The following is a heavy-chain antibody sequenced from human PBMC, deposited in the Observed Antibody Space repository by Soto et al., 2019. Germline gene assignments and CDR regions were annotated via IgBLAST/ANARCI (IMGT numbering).Heavy chain of an antibody. J-gene: IGHJ6*03. CDR1: GFTFSSYA. CDR3: ASPPVSDYYYYYYMDV. V-gene: IGHV3-23*01. Sequence: GGSLRLSCAASGFTFSSYAMSWVRQAPGKGLEWVSAISGSGGSTYYADSVKGRFTISRDNSKNTLYLQMNSLRAEDTAVYYCASPPVSDYYYYYYMDVWGKGTTVTVSS. CDR2: ISGSGGST.